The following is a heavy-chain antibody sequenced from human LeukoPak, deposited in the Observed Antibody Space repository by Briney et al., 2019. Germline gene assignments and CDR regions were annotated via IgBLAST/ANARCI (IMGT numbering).Heavy chain of an antibody. CDR3: TTGIWDYGDSLSFY. V-gene: IGHV3-30-3*01. D-gene: IGHD4/OR15-4a*01. CDR2: ISHDGSNK. CDR1: GFTFSSYA. Sequence: GGSLRLSCAASGFTFSSYAMHWVRQAPGKGLEWVAVISHDGSNKYYADSVKGRFTISRDNSKNTLYLQMNSLRTEDTAVYYCTTGIWDYGDSLSFYWGQGTLVTVSS. J-gene: IGHJ1*01.